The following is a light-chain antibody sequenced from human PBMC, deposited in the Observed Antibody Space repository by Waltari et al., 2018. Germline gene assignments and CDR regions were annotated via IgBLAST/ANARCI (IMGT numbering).Light chain of an antibody. J-gene: IGKJ2*03. Sequence: EIVLTQSPATLSLSPGERATLSCRASQSVSSSLAWYQQKPGQAPRLLIFGAFSRAPGNPDRFRGSGSGTDFTLTLSSLEPEDFAVYYFQPYSHLPYRFGQGTKVEIK. V-gene: IGKV3-15*01. CDR1: QSVSSS. CDR3: QPYSHLPYR. CDR2: GAF.